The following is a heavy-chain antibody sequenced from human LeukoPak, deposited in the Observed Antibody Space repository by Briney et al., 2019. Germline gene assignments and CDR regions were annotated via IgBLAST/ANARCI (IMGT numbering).Heavy chain of an antibody. CDR3: ARGGASGKFLDY. J-gene: IGHJ4*01. D-gene: IGHD6-25*01. CDR2: VYYNGNT. Sequence: PSETLSLTCTASRDSITGHYWSWIRQPPGKTLEWIGYVYYNGNTYYNPSLASRVTMSVDTSKNQFSLALSFVTDADTGVYCARGGASGKFLDYWGHGTLVTVSS. V-gene: IGHV4-59*11. CDR1: RDSITGHY.